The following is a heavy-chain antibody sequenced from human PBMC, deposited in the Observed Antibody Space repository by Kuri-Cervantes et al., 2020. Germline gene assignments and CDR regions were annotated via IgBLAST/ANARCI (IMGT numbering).Heavy chain of an antibody. CDR2: IYSGGST. CDR3: ARGYCSSTSCYLIGMDV. J-gene: IGHJ6*02. Sequence: GGSLRLSCAASGFTVSSNYMSWVRQAPGKGLEWVSVIYSGGSTYYADSVKGRFTISRDNSKNTLYLQMNSLRAEDTAVYYCARGYCSSTSCYLIGMDVWGQGTTVTVSS. D-gene: IGHD2-2*01. CDR1: GFTVSSNY. V-gene: IGHV3-66*01.